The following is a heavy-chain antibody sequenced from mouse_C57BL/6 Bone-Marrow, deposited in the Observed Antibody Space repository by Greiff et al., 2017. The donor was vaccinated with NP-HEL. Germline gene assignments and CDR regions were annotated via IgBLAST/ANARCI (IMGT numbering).Heavy chain of an antibody. V-gene: IGHV1-52*01. Sequence: VQLQQSGAELVRPGSSVKLSCKASGYTFTSYWMHWVKQRPIQGLEWIGNIDPSDSETHYNQKFKDKATLTVDKSSSTAYMQLSSLTSEDSAVYYCAREGDGYGAMDYWGQGTSVTVSS. J-gene: IGHJ4*01. CDR1: GYTFTSYW. D-gene: IGHD2-2*01. CDR2: IDPSDSET. CDR3: AREGDGYGAMDY.